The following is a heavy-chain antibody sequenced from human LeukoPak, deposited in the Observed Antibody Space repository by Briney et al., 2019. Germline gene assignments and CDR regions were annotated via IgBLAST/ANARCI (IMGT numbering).Heavy chain of an antibody. V-gene: IGHV4-59*01. CDR3: ARDRGDYNFDY. CDR2: IYYSGST. Sequence: PSETLSLTCTVSGGSISSYYWHWIRQPPGKGLEWIGYIYYSGSTNSNPSLKSRVTISVDTSKNQFSLKLSSVTAADTAVYHCARDRGDYNFDYWGQGTLVTVSS. D-gene: IGHD4-17*01. CDR1: GGSISSYY. J-gene: IGHJ4*02.